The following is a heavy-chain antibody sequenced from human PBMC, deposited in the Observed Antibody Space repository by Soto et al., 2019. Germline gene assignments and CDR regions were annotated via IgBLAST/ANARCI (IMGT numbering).Heavy chain of an antibody. CDR1: GFTFSSHA. CDR3: AQGDSGYVPD. D-gene: IGHD5-12*01. V-gene: IGHV3-30*03. J-gene: IGHJ4*02. Sequence: QVQLVESGGGVVHPGRSLRLSCVASGFTFSSHAMHWLRQAPGRGLEWVALISFDGSKEYYVDSVKGRFTISRDNSNITLYMEMNSLRPDDTAVYHCAQGDSGYVPDWGPGHLVPVS. CDR2: ISFDGSKE.